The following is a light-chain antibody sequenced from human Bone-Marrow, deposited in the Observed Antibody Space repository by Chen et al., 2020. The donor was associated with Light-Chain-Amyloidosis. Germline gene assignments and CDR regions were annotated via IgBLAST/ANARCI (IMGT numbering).Light chain of an antibody. CDR1: QSVLYSSNNKNY. CDR2: WAS. V-gene: IGKV4-1*01. CDR3: QQYYSTPPIT. Sequence: DIVMTQSPDSLAGSLGERATINCKSSQSVLYSSNNKNYLAWYQQKPGQPPKLLIYWASTRESGVPDRFSGSGSGTDFTLTISSLQAEDVAVYYCQQYYSTPPITFGGGTKVEIK. J-gene: IGKJ4*01.